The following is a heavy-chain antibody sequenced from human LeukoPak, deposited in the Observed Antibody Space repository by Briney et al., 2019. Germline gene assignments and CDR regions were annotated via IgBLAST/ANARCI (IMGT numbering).Heavy chain of an antibody. D-gene: IGHD5-12*01. CDR2: IYYSGST. CDR3: ARMRYSGYAVDY. Sequence: SEALSLTCTVSSGSTSSYYWSWIRQPPGKGLEWIGYIYYSGSTNYSPSLKSRVTISVDTSKNQFSLKLSSVTAADTAVYYCARMRYSGYAVDYWGQGTLVTVSS. V-gene: IGHV4-59*01. CDR1: SGSTSSYY. J-gene: IGHJ4*02.